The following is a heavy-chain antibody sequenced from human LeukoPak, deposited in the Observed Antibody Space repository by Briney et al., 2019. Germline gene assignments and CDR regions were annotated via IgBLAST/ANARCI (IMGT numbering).Heavy chain of an antibody. V-gene: IGHV4-59*01. CDR3: ARLCPLPPCYGMDV. CDR1: GGSISSYY. Sequence: PSETLSLTCTVSGGSISSYYWSWIRRPPGKELEWIGYIYYSGTTNYNPSLKSRVTISVDTSKNQFSLKLSSVTAADTAVYYCARLCPLPPCYGMDVWGQGTTVTVSS. CDR2: IYYSGTT. J-gene: IGHJ6*02.